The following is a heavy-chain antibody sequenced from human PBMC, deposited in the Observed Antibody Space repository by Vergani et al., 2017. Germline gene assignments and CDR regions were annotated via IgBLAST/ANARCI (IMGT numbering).Heavy chain of an antibody. D-gene: IGHD6-13*01. CDR3: ANIAAPGPRGRGTGN. CDR1: GFSFSSYA. V-gene: IGHV3-64D*06. J-gene: IGHJ4*02. CDR2: ISTNGGTT. Sequence: EVQLLESGGGLAQPGGSLRLSCAASGFSFSSYAMYWVRQAPGQGLEFVSSISTNGGTTYYADSGKGRFAISRDNSESTLHLQMTSLRAEDTAVYYCANIAAPGPRGRGTGNWGQGTLVTVS.